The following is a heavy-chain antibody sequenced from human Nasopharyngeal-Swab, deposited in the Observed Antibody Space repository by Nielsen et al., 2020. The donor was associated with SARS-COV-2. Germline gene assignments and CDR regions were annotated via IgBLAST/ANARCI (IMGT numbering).Heavy chain of an antibody. CDR1: GGPISPYY. Sequence: GSLRLSCTVSGGPISPYYWGWIRQPPGKGLEWIGYIYYTGSTNYNPSLKSRLTISVDRSKNQFSLRLSSVTAADTAVYYCARHFRGGDVWGNGTTVTVSS. D-gene: IGHD3-10*01. V-gene: IGHV4-59*08. J-gene: IGHJ6*04. CDR2: IYYTGST. CDR3: ARHFRGGDV.